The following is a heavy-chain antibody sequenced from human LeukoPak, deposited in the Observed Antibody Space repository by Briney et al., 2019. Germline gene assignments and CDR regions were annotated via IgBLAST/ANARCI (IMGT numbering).Heavy chain of an antibody. D-gene: IGHD6-6*01. Sequence: GGSLRLSCADSGFTFTNYWMLWVRQAPGKGLVWVSRIERDGSSTRYADPVKGRFFMSRDNAKNTVDLQMNSLRAEDTGVYYCARAAYSSSPYYWGQVALVTVSS. CDR1: GFTFTNYW. CDR2: IERDGSST. J-gene: IGHJ4*02. V-gene: IGHV3-74*01. CDR3: ARAAYSSSPYY.